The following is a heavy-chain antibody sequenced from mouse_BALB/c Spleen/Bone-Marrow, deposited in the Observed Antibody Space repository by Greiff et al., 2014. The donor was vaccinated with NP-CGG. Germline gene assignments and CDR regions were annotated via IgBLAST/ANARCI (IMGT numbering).Heavy chain of an antibody. CDR3: ARGNYYDYDYFDY. J-gene: IGHJ2*01. CDR2: INPYNDGT. V-gene: IGHV1-14*01. D-gene: IGHD2-4*01. CDR1: GYTFTSYV. Sequence: VHVEQSGPELVKPGASVKMSCKASGYTFTSYVMHWVKQKPGPGLEWVGYINPYNDGTSYNEKVKGKATLTSDKSSSTAYMELSSLTSEDSAVYYCARGNYYDYDYFDYWGQGTTLTVSS.